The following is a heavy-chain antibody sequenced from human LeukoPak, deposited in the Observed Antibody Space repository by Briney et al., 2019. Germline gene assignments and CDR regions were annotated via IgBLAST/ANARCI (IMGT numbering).Heavy chain of an antibody. CDR2: IYYSGST. CDR3: ASLPRDGYNHY. V-gene: IGHV4-39*01. CDR1: GGSISSSSDY. Sequence: PSETLSVTCTVSGGSISSSSDYWGWIRQPPGKGLEWIGSIYYSGSTYYNPSLKSRVTISVDTSKNQFSLKLSSVTAADTAVYYCASLPRDGYNHYGGKGTLVTVSS. J-gene: IGHJ4*02. D-gene: IGHD5-24*01.